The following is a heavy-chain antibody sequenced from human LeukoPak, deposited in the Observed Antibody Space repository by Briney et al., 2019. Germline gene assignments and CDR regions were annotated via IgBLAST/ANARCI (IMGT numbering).Heavy chain of an antibody. CDR1: AYTFTNYG. CDR3: ARDGYFDH. J-gene: IGHJ4*02. CDR2: ISAHNGNT. Sequence: ASVKVSCKASAYTFTNYGIAWVRQAPGQGLEWMGWISAHNGNTNYAQKPQGRVTMTTDTSTNTAYMELRSLASDDTALYYCARDGYFDHWGQGTLVTASS. V-gene: IGHV1-18*01.